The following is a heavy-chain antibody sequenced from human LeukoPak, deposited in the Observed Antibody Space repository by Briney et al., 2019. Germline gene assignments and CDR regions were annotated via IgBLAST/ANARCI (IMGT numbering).Heavy chain of an antibody. V-gene: IGHV4-39*01. CDR3: ARPVNTVTTSIGAYYMDV. J-gene: IGHJ6*03. Sequence: PSETLSLTCTVSGGSISSSSYYWGWIRQPPGKGLEWIGSIYYSGSTYYNPSLKSRVTISADTSKNQFSLKLSSVTAADTAVYYCARPVNTVTTSIGAYYMDVWGKGTTVTVSS. CDR2: IYYSGST. CDR1: GGSISSSSYY. D-gene: IGHD4-17*01.